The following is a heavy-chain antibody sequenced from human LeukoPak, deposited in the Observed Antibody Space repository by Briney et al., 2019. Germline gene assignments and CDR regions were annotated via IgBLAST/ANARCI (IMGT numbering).Heavy chain of an antibody. D-gene: IGHD2-21*01. J-gene: IGHJ4*02. CDR3: ATAAVWRHSNTFDY. Sequence: PGGSLRLSCAASGFTFSSYAMSWVRQAPGKGLEWVGDISGSGGSNYYADSVEGRYTLSRENSKNTLYWQMSSLRAEETAAEYCATAAVWRHSNTFDYWGQGTLGTVSS. CDR1: GFTFSSYA. CDR2: ISGSGGSN. V-gene: IGHV3-23*01.